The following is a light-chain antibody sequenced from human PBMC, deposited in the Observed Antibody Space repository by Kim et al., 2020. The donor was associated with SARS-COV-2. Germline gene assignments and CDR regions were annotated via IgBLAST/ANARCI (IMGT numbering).Light chain of an antibody. CDR1: QSVSGSK. CDR2: GAS. J-gene: IGKJ2*01. CDR3: QQYGSSPRT. V-gene: IGKV3-20*01. Sequence: EIVLTQSPGTLSLSPGERATLSCRASQSVSGSKLVWYQQKPGQAPRLLIYGASSRATGIPDRFSGSGSGTDFTLTISRLETEDVAVYYCQQYGSSPRTCGQGTKLE.